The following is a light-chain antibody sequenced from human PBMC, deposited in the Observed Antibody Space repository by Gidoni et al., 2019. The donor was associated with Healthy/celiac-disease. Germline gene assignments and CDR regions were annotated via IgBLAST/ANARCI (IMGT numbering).Light chain of an antibody. CDR1: QSISSY. Sequence: DIQMTQSPSSLSASVGDRVTITCRASQSISSYLNWYQQKPGKAPKLLIYAASNLQSGVPSRFSGSGSGTDFTLTISSLQPEDFATYYCQQSYSTITFGQXTKLEIK. J-gene: IGKJ2*01. CDR3: QQSYSTIT. V-gene: IGKV1-39*01. CDR2: AAS.